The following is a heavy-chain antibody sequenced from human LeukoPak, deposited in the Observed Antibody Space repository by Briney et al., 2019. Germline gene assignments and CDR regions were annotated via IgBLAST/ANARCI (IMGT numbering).Heavy chain of an antibody. Sequence: GGSLRLSCAASGFTFSNYWMSWVRQAPGKGLEWVANVKQDGSEKYYVNSVKGRFTISRDDAKNSLYLQMNSLRAEDTAIYYCAREDDWNYEDYWGQGTLVTVSS. J-gene: IGHJ4*02. CDR2: VKQDGSEK. CDR1: GFTFSNYW. D-gene: IGHD1-7*01. V-gene: IGHV3-7*01. CDR3: AREDDWNYEDY.